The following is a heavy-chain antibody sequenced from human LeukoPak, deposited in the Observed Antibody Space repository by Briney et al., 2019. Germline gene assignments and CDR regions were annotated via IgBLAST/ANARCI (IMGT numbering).Heavy chain of an antibody. CDR1: GGTFSSYA. Sequence: GSSVKVSCKASGGTFSSYAISWVRQAPGQGLEWMGRIIPILGIANYAQKFQGRVTITADKSTSTAYMELSSLRSEDTAVYYCARVGYSSSSGRTFDYWGQGTLVTVSS. CDR2: IIPILGIA. CDR3: ARVGYSSSSGRTFDY. V-gene: IGHV1-69*04. J-gene: IGHJ4*02. D-gene: IGHD6-6*01.